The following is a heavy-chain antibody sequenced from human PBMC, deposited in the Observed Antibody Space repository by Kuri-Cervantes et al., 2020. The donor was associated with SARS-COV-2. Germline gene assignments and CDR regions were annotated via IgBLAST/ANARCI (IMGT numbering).Heavy chain of an antibody. V-gene: IGHV5-51*01. Sequence: GESLKISCKGSGYSFTRYWIGWVRQMPGKGLEWMGIIYPGDSDTRYSPSFQGRVPISADKSITTAYLQWSSLKASDTDMYYCARGTRGHFDYWGQGTLVTVSS. J-gene: IGHJ4*02. CDR3: ARGTRGHFDY. CDR1: GYSFTRYW. CDR2: IYPGDSDT. D-gene: IGHD1-1*01.